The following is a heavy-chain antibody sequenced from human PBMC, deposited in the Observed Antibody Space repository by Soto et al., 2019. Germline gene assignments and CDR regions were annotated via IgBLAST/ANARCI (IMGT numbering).Heavy chain of an antibody. D-gene: IGHD2-15*01. CDR1: GGSIISGGYY. V-gene: IGHV4-39*02. CDR3: AREGGGYCSGGSCQVDY. J-gene: IGHJ4*02. Sequence: SETLSLTCTVSGGSIISGGYYWGWIRQPPGKGLEWIGSIYYRGNTYYNPSLKSRVTISVDTSKNQFSLKLSSVTAADTAVYYCAREGGGYCSGGSCQVDYWGQGTLVTVS. CDR2: IYYRGNT.